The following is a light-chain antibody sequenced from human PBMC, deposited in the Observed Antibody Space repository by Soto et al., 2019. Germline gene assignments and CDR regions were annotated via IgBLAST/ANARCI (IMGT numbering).Light chain of an antibody. CDR3: QQYNNWPPMT. Sequence: EVVMTQSPATLTVSPGERVTXSCRASQSVRSNLAWYQQKPGQSPRLLIYGASTRATGIPARFSGSGSGTEFTLTISSLQSEAFAVYYCQQYNNWPPMTFGKRTRLEIK. V-gene: IGKV3-15*01. J-gene: IGKJ5*01. CDR1: QSVRSN. CDR2: GAS.